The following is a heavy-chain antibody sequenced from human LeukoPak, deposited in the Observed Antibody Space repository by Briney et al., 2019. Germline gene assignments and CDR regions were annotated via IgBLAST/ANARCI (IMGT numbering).Heavy chain of an antibody. CDR2: ISSSSSYI. D-gene: IGHD5-18*01. J-gene: IGHJ6*02. CDR3: AKDGLGGYSYGLIYYYYYGMDV. CDR1: GFTFSSYS. Sequence: GGSLRLSCAASGFTFSSYSMNWVRQAPGKGLEWVSSISSSSSYIYYADSVKGRFTISRDNAKNTLYLQMNSLGAEDTAVYYCAKDGLGGYSYGLIYYYYYGMDVWGQGTTVTVSS. V-gene: IGHV3-21*01.